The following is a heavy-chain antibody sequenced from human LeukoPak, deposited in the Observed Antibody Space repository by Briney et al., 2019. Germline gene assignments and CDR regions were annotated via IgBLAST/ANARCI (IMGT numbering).Heavy chain of an antibody. CDR3: ARDVAFDV. V-gene: IGHV6-1*01. CDR1: GDSVSSTDAG. Sequence: SQTLSLTCAISGDSVSSTDAGWNWIRLSPSRGLEWLGRTYYRSKWHNEYAVSLISRITINPDTAKNQFSLQLNSVTPEDTAVYYCARDVAFDVWGQGTLVTVSS. J-gene: IGHJ3*01. CDR2: TYYRSKWHN.